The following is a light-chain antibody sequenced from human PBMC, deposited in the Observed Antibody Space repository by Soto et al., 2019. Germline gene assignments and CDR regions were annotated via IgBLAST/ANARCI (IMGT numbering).Light chain of an antibody. CDR2: DAS. CDR3: QQYGSSGT. CDR1: QRVGRN. J-gene: IGKJ1*01. Sequence: EIGITHSPTTLSVSPGERATLSCRASQRVGRNLAWYQQKPGQAPRLLIYDASTRATGIPDRFSGSGSGTDFTLTISRLEPEDFAVYYCQQYGSSGTFGQGTKVDIK. V-gene: IGKV3-20*01.